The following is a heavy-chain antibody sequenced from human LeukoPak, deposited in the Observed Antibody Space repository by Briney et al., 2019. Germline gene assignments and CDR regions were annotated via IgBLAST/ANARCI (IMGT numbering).Heavy chain of an antibody. J-gene: IGHJ4*02. D-gene: IGHD6-13*01. CDR3: ARAYSSSWYDY. CDR1: GFTFSSYA. CDR2: ISGSGGST. Sequence: GGSLRLSCAASGFTFSSYAMSWVRQAPGKGLEWVSAISGSGGSTYYADSVKGRFTISRDKSKNTLYLQMNSLRAEDTAVYYCARAYSSSWYDYWGQGTLVTVSS. V-gene: IGHV3-23*01.